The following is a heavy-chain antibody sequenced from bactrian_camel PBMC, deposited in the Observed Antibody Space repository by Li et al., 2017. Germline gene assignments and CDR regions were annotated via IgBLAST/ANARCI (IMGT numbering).Heavy chain of an antibody. CDR1: GVVNERLF. D-gene: IGHD1*01. CDR3: AAATSRLVGNIGSLAPWLRPSEYYY. CDR2: LYFDSGAT. J-gene: IGHJ4*01. Sequence: HVQLVESGGGLVQTGGSLRLFCAAAGVVNERLFMGWFRQQPGKKREGVAALYFDSGATYYPESVKGRFTVSKDNANNTLYLQMNSLKPEDTAVYYCAAATSRLVGNIGSLAPWLRPSEYYYWGQGTQVTVS. V-gene: IGHV3S54*01.